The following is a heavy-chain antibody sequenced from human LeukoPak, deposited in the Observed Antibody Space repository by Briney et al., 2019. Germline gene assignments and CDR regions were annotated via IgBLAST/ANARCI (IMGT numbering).Heavy chain of an antibody. V-gene: IGHV3-23*01. D-gene: IGHD3-22*01. Sequence: GGSLRLSCAASGFTFSSYAMSWVRQAPGKGLEWVSAISGSGGSTYYADSVKGRFTISRDNSKNTLYLQMNSLRAEDTAVYYCAKYDSSGYYYADYYYGMDVWGQGTTATVSS. J-gene: IGHJ6*02. CDR1: GFTFSSYA. CDR2: ISGSGGST. CDR3: AKYDSSGYYYADYYYGMDV.